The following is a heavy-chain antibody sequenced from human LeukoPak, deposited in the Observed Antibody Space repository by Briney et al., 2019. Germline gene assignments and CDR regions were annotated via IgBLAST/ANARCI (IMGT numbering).Heavy chain of an antibody. CDR2: IRSKANSYAT. Sequence: GGSLRLSCAASGFTFSGSAMHWVRQASGKGLEWVGRIRSKANSYATAYAASVKGRFTISRDDSKNTAYLQMNSLKTEDTAVYYCARVGGYSYGYFWFDPWGQGTLVTVSS. V-gene: IGHV3-73*01. J-gene: IGHJ5*02. CDR1: GFTFSGSA. D-gene: IGHD5-18*01. CDR3: ARVGGYSYGYFWFDP.